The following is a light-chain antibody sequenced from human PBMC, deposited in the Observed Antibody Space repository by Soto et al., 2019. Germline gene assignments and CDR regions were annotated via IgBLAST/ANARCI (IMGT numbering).Light chain of an antibody. V-gene: IGKV1-9*01. J-gene: IGKJ4*01. CDR3: QQLNSYPLT. CDR2: AAS. Sequence: DIQLTQSPSFLSASVGDRVTITCRASQGISSYLAWYQQKPGKAPKLLIYAASTLQSGVPSRFSGSGSGTECTLTISSLQHEDFATYYCQQLNSYPLTFGGGTKVEIK. CDR1: QGISSY.